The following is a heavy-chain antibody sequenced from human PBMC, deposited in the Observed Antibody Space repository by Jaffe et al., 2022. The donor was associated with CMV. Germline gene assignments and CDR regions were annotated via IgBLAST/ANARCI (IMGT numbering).Heavy chain of an antibody. CDR3: ARDLKGGGDYFDY. CDR2: IYYSGST. J-gene: IGHJ4*02. D-gene: IGHD3-16*01. Sequence: QVQLQESGPGLVKPSETLSLTCTVSGGSISSYYWSWIRQPPGKGLEWIGYIYYSGSTNYNPSLKSRVTISVDTSKNQFSLKLSSVTAADTAVYYCARDLKGGGDYFDYWGQGTLVTVSS. CDR1: GGSISSYY. V-gene: IGHV4-59*01.